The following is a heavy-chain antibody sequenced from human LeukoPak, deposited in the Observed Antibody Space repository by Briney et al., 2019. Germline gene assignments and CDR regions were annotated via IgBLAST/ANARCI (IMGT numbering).Heavy chain of an antibody. CDR2: IYPGDSHT. Sequence: GESLKISCKGSGYSSPNYWIGWVRQMPGKGLEWMGIIYPGDSHTRYSPSFQDQVTISVDKSISTAYLQWSSLKASDTAMYYCARHTRDNYYGWGSYYNDYWGQGTLVTVSS. J-gene: IGHJ4*02. CDR1: GYSSPNYW. CDR3: ARHTRDNYYGWGSYYNDY. V-gene: IGHV5-51*01. D-gene: IGHD3-10*01.